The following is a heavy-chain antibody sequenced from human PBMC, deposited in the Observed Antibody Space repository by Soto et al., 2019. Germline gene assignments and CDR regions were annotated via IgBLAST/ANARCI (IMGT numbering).Heavy chain of an antibody. CDR3: ARDFYPYGSGSYVF. V-gene: IGHV4-59*01. D-gene: IGHD3-10*01. Sequence: QVQLQESGPGLVKPSETLSLTCTVSGGSISSYYWSWIRQPPWKGLEWIGYIYYSGSTNYHPSLKSRVTISVDTSKNQFSLKLSSVTAADTAVYYCARDFYPYGSGSYVFWGQGTLVTVSS. CDR1: GGSISSYY. J-gene: IGHJ4*02. CDR2: IYYSGST.